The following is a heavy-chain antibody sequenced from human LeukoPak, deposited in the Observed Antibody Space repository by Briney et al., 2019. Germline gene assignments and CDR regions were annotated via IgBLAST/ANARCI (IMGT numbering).Heavy chain of an antibody. CDR2: ISSRGGTT. CDR1: GFTFSIYS. D-gene: IGHD4-17*01. Sequence: GGSLRLSCAASGFTFSIYSMNWVRPAPGKGLEWVSFISSRGGTTYYADSVKGRFTISRDNSKNTLYLQMNSLRAEDTAVYYCAKDLMTTVTTFYGYFDLWGRGTLVAVSS. J-gene: IGHJ2*01. CDR3: AKDLMTTVTTFYGYFDL. V-gene: IGHV3-23*01.